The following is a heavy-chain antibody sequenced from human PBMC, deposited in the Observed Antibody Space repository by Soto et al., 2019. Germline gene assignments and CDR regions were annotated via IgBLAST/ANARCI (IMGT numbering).Heavy chain of an antibody. CDR1: GLSITDSEMG. V-gene: IGHV2-26*01. CDR3: ARRHLAVAVSPWFDP. J-gene: IGHJ5*02. Sequence: QVTLKESGPVLVNPTETLTLRCTVSGLSITDSEMGVSWIRQPPGQPLEWLAHIDSSGEKSYRTFLKSRLAISKDTSKSEIVLTMTNMDPADTATYYCARRHLAVAVSPWFDPWGQGIPVTDSS. D-gene: IGHD6-19*01. CDR2: IDSSGEK.